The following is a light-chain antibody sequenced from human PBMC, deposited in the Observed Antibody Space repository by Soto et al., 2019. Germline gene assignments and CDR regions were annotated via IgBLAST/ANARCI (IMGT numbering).Light chain of an antibody. CDR2: AAS. CDR3: QQSYSSLWT. Sequence: IQMTQSPSSLSASVGDRVTSTGRASQSISNYLNWYQQKPGKAPKFLIYAASSLQSGVPSRFSGSGSGTDFTLTISSLQREDFATYFCQQSYSSLWTFGQGTKVDIK. CDR1: QSISNY. V-gene: IGKV1-39*01. J-gene: IGKJ1*01.